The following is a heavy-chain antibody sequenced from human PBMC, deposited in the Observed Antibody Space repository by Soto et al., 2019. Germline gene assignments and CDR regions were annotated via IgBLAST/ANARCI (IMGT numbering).Heavy chain of an antibody. CDR2: IYSSGST. J-gene: IGHJ5*02. Sequence: QVQLQESGPGLVKSSETLSLTCTVSGGSMNNNFWSWIRQPPGKGLEWLAYIYSSGSTTYNPSLTSRVTISIDPSKNQFSLKVNSVTAADTAVYFCARGGWLRGSYWFDPWGQGALVTVSS. CDR3: ARGGWLRGSYWFDP. V-gene: IGHV4-59*01. D-gene: IGHD5-12*01. CDR1: GGSMNNNF.